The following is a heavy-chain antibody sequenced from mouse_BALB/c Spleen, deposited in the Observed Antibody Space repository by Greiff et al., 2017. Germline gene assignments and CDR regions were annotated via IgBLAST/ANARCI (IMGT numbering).Heavy chain of an antibody. CDR3: AGGDYGTY. D-gene: IGHD2-4*01. J-gene: IGHJ3*01. CDR2: ISYSGST. Sequence: EVQLQESGPGLVKPSQSLSLTCTVTGYSITSDYAWNWIRQFPGNKLEWMGYISYSGSTSYNPSLKSRISITRDTSKNQFFLQLNSVTTEDTATYYCAGGDYGTYWGQGTLVTVSA. CDR1: GYSITSDYA. V-gene: IGHV3-2*02.